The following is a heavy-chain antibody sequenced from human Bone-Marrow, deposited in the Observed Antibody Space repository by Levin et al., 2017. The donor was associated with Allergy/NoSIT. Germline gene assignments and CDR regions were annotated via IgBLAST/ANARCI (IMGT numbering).Heavy chain of an antibody. CDR3: AREWRREHLEPDY. CDR2: ANPSRGTI. D-gene: IGHD1-1*01. CDR1: GYSFTSYD. J-gene: IGHJ4*02. Sequence: GESLKISCQTSGYSFTSYDVTWVRQAAGQGLEWMGWANPSRGTIGYAQKFQDRVTMTMDTSLNTAYMELSGLTSEDTAIYYCAREWRREHLEPDYWGQGTLVIVSS. V-gene: IGHV1-8*02.